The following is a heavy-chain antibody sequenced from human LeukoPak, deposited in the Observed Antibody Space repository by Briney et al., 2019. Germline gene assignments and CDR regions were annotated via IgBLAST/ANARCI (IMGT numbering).Heavy chain of an antibody. CDR2: IDWNSGSI. Sequence: PGGSLRLSCAASGFTFDDCAMHWVRQAPGKGLEWVSGIDWNSGSIGYADSVKGRFTISRDNAKNSLYLQMNTLRAEDMALCYCAKGFGPMDDWYFDLWGRGTLVTVSS. V-gene: IGHV3-9*03. CDR1: GFTFDDCA. J-gene: IGHJ2*01. D-gene: IGHD3-10*01. CDR3: AKGFGPMDDWYFDL.